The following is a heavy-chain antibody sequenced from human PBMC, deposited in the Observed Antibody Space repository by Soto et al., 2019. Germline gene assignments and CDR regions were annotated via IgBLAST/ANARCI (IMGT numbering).Heavy chain of an antibody. V-gene: IGHV1-69*06. CDR1: GGTFSSYA. J-gene: IGHJ6*02. CDR2: IIPIFGTA. D-gene: IGHD2-15*01. Sequence: ASVKVSCKASGGTFSSYAISWVRQAPGQGLEWMGGIIPIFGTANYAQKFQGRVTITADKSTSTAYMELSSLRSEDTAVYYCARVEAAATYYYYYYGMDVWGQGTTVTVSS. CDR3: ARVEAAATYYYYYYGMDV.